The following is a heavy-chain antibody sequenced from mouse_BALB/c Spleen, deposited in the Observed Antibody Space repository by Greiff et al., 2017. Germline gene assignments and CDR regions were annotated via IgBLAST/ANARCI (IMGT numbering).Heavy chain of an antibody. J-gene: IGHJ4*01. CDR1: GFTFSSYG. V-gene: IGHV5-6-3*01. D-gene: IGHD1-1*01. Sequence: EVKVVESGGGLVQPGGSLKLSCAASGFTFSSYGMSWVRQTPDKRLELVATINSNGGSTYYPDSVKGRFTISRDNAKNTLYLQMSSLKSEDTAMYYCARVTTDAMDYWGQGTSVTVSS. CDR3: ARVTTDAMDY. CDR2: INSNGGST.